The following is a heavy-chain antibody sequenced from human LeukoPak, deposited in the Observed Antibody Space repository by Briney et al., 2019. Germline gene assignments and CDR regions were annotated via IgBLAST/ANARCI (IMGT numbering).Heavy chain of an antibody. J-gene: IGHJ4*02. D-gene: IGHD6-25*01. V-gene: IGHV3-23*01. CDR2: ISGSGGST. CDR3: AIALIAAGTGNHFDY. Sequence: GGSLRLSCAASGFTFSTYAMTWVRQAPGKGLEWVSAISGSGGSTYYADSVKGRFTISRDNSKNTLYLQMNSLRAEDTAVYYCAIALIAAGTGNHFDYRLLGTLVTFS. CDR1: GFTFSTYA.